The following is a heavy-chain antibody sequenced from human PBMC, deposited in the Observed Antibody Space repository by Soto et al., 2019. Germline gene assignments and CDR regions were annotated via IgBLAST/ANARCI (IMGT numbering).Heavy chain of an antibody. CDR1: GGTFSSYA. Sequence: ASVKVSCKASGGTFSSYAISWVRQAPGQGLEWMGGIIPIFGTANYAQKFQGRVTITADESTSTAYMELSSLRSEDTAVYYCAREEFRMDAFDIWGQGTMVTVSS. CDR2: IIPIFGTA. CDR3: AREEFRMDAFDI. V-gene: IGHV1-69*13. D-gene: IGHD2-15*01. J-gene: IGHJ3*02.